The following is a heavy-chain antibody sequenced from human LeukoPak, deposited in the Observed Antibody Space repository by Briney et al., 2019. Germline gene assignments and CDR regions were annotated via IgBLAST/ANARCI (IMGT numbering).Heavy chain of an antibody. CDR1: GGSFSGYY. CDR3: ARVSVLMVYAIRYFDY. J-gene: IGHJ4*02. Sequence: SSETLSLTCAVYGGSFSGYYWSWIRQPPGKGLEWIGEINHSGSTNYNPSLKSRVTISVDTSKNQFSLKLSSVTAADTAVYYCARVSVLMVYAIRYFDYWGQGTLVTVSS. D-gene: IGHD2-8*01. V-gene: IGHV4-34*01. CDR2: INHSGST.